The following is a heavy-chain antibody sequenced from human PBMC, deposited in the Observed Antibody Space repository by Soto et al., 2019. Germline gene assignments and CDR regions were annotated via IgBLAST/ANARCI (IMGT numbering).Heavy chain of an antibody. Sequence: GSVKVSCKVSGYTLTELSMHWVRQAPGKGLEWMGGFDPEDGETIYAQKFQGRVTMTEDTSTDTAYMELGSLRSEDTAVYYCATAEVDCSSTSCYQFDPWGQGTLVTVSS. CDR3: ATAEVDCSSTSCYQFDP. CDR2: FDPEDGET. J-gene: IGHJ5*02. D-gene: IGHD2-2*01. CDR1: GYTLTELS. V-gene: IGHV1-24*01.